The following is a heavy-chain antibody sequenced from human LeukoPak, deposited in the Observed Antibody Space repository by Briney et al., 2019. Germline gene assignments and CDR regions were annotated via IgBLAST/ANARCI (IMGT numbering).Heavy chain of an antibody. V-gene: IGHV1-8*01. CDR3: ARGHCSSTSCYWITTRGGYWSDP. D-gene: IGHD2-2*01. CDR2: MNPNSGNT. J-gene: IGHJ5*02. CDR1: GYTFTSYD. Sequence: ASVKVSCKASGYTFTSYDINWVRQATGQGLEWMGWMNPNSGNTGYAQKFQGRVTMTRNTSISTAYMELSSLRSEDTAVYYCARGHCSSTSCYWITTRGGYWSDPWGQGTLVTVSS.